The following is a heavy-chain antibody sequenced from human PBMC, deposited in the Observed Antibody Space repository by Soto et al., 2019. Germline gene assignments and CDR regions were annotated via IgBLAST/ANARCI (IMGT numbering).Heavy chain of an antibody. V-gene: IGHV4-59*08. Sequence: SETLSLTYTVSGGSISSYYWSWIRQPPGKGLEWIGYIYYSGSTNYNPSLKSRVTISVDTSKNQFSLKLSSVTAADTAVYYCARLRNGDYFDYWGQGTLVTVSS. CDR3: ARLRNGDYFDY. CDR2: IYYSGST. CDR1: GGSISSYY. J-gene: IGHJ4*02. D-gene: IGHD2-8*01.